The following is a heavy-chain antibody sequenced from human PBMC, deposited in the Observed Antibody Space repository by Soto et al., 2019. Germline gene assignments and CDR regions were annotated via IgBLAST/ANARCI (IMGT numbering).Heavy chain of an antibody. J-gene: IGHJ4*02. CDR1: GYSFTSYW. D-gene: IGHD2-15*01. Sequence: GESLKISCKGSGYSFTSYWIGWVLQIPWKGLEWMGIIYPGDSDTRYSPSFQGQVTISADKSISTAYLQWSSLKASDTAMYYCARQGGCSGGSCYFSLYYFDYWGQGTLVTVSS. V-gene: IGHV5-51*01. CDR2: IYPGDSDT. CDR3: ARQGGCSGGSCYFSLYYFDY.